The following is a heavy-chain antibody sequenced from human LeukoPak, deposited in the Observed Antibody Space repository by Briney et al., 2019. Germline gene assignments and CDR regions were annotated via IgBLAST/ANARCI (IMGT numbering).Heavy chain of an antibody. D-gene: IGHD1-26*01. CDR3: ARRVGATGYYYYGMDV. Sequence: SVKVSCKASGGTFSSYAISWVRQAPGQGLEWMGRIIPILGIANYAQKFQGRVTITADKSTSTAYMELSSLRSEDTAVYYCARRVGATGYYYYGMDVWGQGTTVTVSS. V-gene: IGHV1-69*04. CDR1: GGTFSSYA. CDR2: IIPILGIA. J-gene: IGHJ6*02.